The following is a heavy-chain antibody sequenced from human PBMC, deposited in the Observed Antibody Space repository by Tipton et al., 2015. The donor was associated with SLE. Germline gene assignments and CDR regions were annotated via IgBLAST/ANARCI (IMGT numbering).Heavy chain of an antibody. Sequence: SLRLSCAASGFTFSSYSMNWVRQASGKGLEWIAYISGSGGSTYYANSVKGRFTISRDTSKDTVFLQMNSLRDEDTAIYYCAMPPGSIWYQWNYWGQGTLVTVSS. CDR3: AMPPGSIWYQWNY. D-gene: IGHD6-13*01. V-gene: IGHV3-23*01. J-gene: IGHJ4*02. CDR2: ISGSGGST. CDR1: GFTFSSYS.